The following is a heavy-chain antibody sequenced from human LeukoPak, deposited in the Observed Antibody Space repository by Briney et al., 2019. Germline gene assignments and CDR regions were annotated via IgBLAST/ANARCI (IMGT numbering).Heavy chain of an antibody. J-gene: IGHJ5*02. V-gene: IGHV3-30-3*01. Sequence: GGSLRLSCAASGFTFSSYAMHWVRQAPGKGLEWVAVISYDGSNKYYADSVKGRFTISRDNSKNTLYLQMNSLRAEDTAVYYCARDGLVDYGSGSYPTANWFDPWGQGTLVTVSS. D-gene: IGHD3-10*01. CDR3: ARDGLVDYGSGSYPTANWFDP. CDR1: GFTFSSYA. CDR2: ISYDGSNK.